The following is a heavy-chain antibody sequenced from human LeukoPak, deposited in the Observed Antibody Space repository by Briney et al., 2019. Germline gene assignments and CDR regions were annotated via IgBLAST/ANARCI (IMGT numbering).Heavy chain of an antibody. D-gene: IGHD3-22*01. V-gene: IGHV4-31*03. CDR1: GGSISSGSYY. CDR2: ISKTGKT. J-gene: IGHJ4*02. Sequence: PSETLSLTCTVSGGSISSGSYYWTWIRQDPGKGLEWIGYISKTGKTFSNLSLKSRVTIPVDTSKNQFSLKLTSVTAADTAVYFCTRERDYYDNSGYYYSYFDSWGQGTLVTVSS. CDR3: TRERDYYDNSGYYYSYFDS.